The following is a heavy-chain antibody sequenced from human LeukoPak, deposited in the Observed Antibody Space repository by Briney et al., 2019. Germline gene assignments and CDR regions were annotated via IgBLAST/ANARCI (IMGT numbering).Heavy chain of an antibody. CDR2: ISSDGTNT. J-gene: IGHJ4*02. D-gene: IGHD1-26*01. CDR3: VVGGGVY. Sequence: GGSLRLSCAASGFTFSSYEMNWVRQASGKGLVWVSRISSDGTNTLYADSVKGRFTISRDNARNTLHLQMNSLRADDTAVYYCVVGGGVYWGQGTLVTVS. V-gene: IGHV3-74*03. CDR1: GFTFSSYE.